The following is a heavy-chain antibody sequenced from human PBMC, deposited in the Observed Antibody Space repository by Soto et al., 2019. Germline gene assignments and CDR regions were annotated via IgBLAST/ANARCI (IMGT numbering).Heavy chain of an antibody. Sequence: QVQLVESGGGVVQPGRSLRLSCAASGFTFSSYGMHWVRQAPGKGLEWVEIVTYDGNNQYYADPVKGRFTISRDNSKNTLYLQMNSLRAEDTAMYYCAKALGELSPESFDHWGQGILVTVSS. D-gene: IGHD3-16*02. J-gene: IGHJ4*02. CDR2: VTYDGNNQ. V-gene: IGHV3-30*18. CDR1: GFTFSSYG. CDR3: AKALGELSPESFDH.